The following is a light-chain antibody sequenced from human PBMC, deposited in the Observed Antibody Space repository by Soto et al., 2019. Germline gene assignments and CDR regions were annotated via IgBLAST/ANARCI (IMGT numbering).Light chain of an antibody. J-gene: IGKJ5*01. CDR3: QQVNSFPST. V-gene: IGKV1-9*01. CDR1: QGITSH. Sequence: DIQLTQAPSSLSASVGDRVTITCRASQGITSHLAWYQQKPGKAPKLLIYAASTLQTGVPSRFSGGGSGTDFTLTLSSLQPEDFATYYCQQVNSFPSTFGQGTRLEIK. CDR2: AAS.